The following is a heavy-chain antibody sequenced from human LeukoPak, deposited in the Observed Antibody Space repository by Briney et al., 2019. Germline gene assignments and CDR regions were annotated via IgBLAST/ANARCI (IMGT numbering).Heavy chain of an antibody. V-gene: IGHV3-15*01. CDR2: IKSKTDGGTT. D-gene: IGHD2-2*01. J-gene: IGHJ4*02. CDR1: GFTFSNAW. CDR3: TTRYCSSTSCPYDY. Sequence: GGSLRLSCAASGFTFSNAWMSWVRQAPGKGLEWVGRIKSKTDGGTTDYAAPVKGRFTISRDDSKNTLYLQMNSLKTEDTAVYYCTTRYCSSTSCPYDYWGQGTLVTVSS.